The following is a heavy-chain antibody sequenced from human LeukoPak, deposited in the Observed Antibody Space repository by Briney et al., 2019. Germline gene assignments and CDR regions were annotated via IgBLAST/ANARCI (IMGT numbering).Heavy chain of an antibody. CDR2: RYYTGSA. CDR1: GGSINNGGYY. J-gene: IGHJ4*02. Sequence: SQTLSLTCTVSGGSINNGGYYWSWIRQFPGKGLEWIGFRYYTGSAYYTPSLKSRVTISLDTSKNQFSLNLSSVTAADTAVYYCATIGLISGRFDHWGQGTLVTVSS. CDR3: ATIGLISGRFDH. D-gene: IGHD1-26*01. V-gene: IGHV4-31*03.